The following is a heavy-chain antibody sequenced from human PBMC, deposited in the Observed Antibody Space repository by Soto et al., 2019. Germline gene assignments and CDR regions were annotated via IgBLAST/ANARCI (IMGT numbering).Heavy chain of an antibody. CDR2: ISAYNGNT. D-gene: IGHD6-19*01. CDR3: ARDFSKAVAVERDGMDV. Sequence: ASVKVSCKASGYTFTSYGISWVRQAPGQGLEWMGWISAYNGNTNYAQKLQGRVTMTTDTSTSTAYMELRSLRSDDTAVYYCARDFSKAVAVERDGMDVWAQGTTVPGSS. CDR1: GYTFTSYG. V-gene: IGHV1-18*01. J-gene: IGHJ6*02.